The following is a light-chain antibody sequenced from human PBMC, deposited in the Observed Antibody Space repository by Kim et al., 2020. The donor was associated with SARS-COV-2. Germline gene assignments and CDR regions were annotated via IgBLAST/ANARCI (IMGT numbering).Light chain of an antibody. CDR2: GAS. CDR3: QQYGSSFT. J-gene: IGKJ5*01. V-gene: IGKV3-20*01. Sequence: EIVLTQSPGTLSLSPGERATLSSRASQSVSSSYSAWYQQKPGQAPRLLIYGASSRATGIPDRFSGSGSGTDFTLTISRLEPEDFAVYYCQQYGSSFTFGQGTRLEIK. CDR1: QSVSSSY.